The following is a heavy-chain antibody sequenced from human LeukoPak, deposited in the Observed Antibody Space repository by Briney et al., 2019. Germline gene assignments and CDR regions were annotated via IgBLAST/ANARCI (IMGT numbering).Heavy chain of an antibody. CDR2: ISSSGSTI. CDR3: ARVDSGELSLSETFDY. Sequence: PGGSLRLSCAASGFTFSSYEMNWVRQAPGKGLEWVSYISSSGSTIYYADSVKGRLTISRDNAKNSLYLQMNRLRAEDTAVYYCARVDSGELSLSETFDYWGQGTLVTVSS. D-gene: IGHD4-17*01. J-gene: IGHJ4*02. CDR1: GFTFSSYE. V-gene: IGHV3-48*03.